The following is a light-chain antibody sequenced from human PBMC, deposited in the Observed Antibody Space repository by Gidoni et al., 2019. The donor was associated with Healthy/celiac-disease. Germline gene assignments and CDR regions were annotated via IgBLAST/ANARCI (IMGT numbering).Light chain of an antibody. V-gene: IGLV1-40*01. CDR2: GNS. CDR1: SSNIGAGYD. J-gene: IGLJ2*01. CDR3: QSYNSSLRGSV. Sequence: QSVLPQPPSVSGAPGQRVTISCTGSSSNIGAGYDVHWYQQRPGTDPKLLIYGNSNRPAGVPDRVSGSKSGTSASLAITGLQAEDEADYYCQSYNSSLRGSVFGGGTKLTVL.